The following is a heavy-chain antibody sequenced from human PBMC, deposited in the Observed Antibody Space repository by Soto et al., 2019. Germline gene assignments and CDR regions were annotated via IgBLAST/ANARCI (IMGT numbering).Heavy chain of an antibody. CDR1: GFIFDDYA. Sequence: EVPLVESGGGLVQPGRSLRLSCAASGFIFDDYAMHWVRQVPGKGLEWVSGISWNSDDRAYADSVKGRFTISRDNAKNALYLQINSLRAEDTAFYYCARHDYADRTFDLWGQGTKVTVSS. V-gene: IGHV3-9*01. CDR2: ISWNSDDR. J-gene: IGHJ3*01. D-gene: IGHD5-12*01. CDR3: ARHDYADRTFDL.